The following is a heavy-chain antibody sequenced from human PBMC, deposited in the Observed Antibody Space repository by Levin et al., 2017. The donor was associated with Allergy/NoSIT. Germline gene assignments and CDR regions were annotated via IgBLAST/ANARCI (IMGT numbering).Heavy chain of an antibody. CDR1: GFTFSSYG. Sequence: AGGSLRLSCAASGFTFSSYGMHWVRQAPGKGLEWVAVISYDGSNKYYADSVKGRFTISRDNSKNTLYLQMNSLRAEDTAVYYCAKDPHSYSSSWLFDYWGQGTLVTVSS. V-gene: IGHV3-30*18. CDR3: AKDPHSYSSSWLFDY. D-gene: IGHD6-13*01. CDR2: ISYDGSNK. J-gene: IGHJ4*02.